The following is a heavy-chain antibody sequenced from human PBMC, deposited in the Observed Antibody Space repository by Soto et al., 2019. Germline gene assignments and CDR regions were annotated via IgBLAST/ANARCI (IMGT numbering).Heavy chain of an antibody. CDR3: ARDWADTAMVLSY. CDR1: GFTFSSYG. D-gene: IGHD5-18*01. Sequence: LRLSCAASGFTFSSYGMHWVRQAPGKGXEWVAVIWYDGSNKYYADSVKGRFTISRDNSKNTLYLQMNSLRAEDTAVYYCARDWADTAMVLSYWGQGTLVTVSS. CDR2: IWYDGSNK. V-gene: IGHV3-33*01. J-gene: IGHJ4*02.